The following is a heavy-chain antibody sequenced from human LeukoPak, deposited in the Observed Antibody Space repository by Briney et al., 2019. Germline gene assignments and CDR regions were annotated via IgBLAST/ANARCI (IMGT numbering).Heavy chain of an antibody. Sequence: ASVKASCKASGYTFTSYGISWVRQAPGQGLEWMGWISAYNGNTNYAQKLQGRVTMTTDTSTSTAYMELSSLRSEDTAVYYCARGYYYDSSGYYPFDYWGQGTLVTVSS. J-gene: IGHJ4*02. V-gene: IGHV1-18*01. CDR2: ISAYNGNT. CDR3: ARGYYYDSSGYYPFDY. D-gene: IGHD3-22*01. CDR1: GYTFTSYG.